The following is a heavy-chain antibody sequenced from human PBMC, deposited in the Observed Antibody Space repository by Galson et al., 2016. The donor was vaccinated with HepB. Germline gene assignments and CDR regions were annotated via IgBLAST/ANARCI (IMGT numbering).Heavy chain of an antibody. CDR3: ANLQRGGTAAGTGY. Sequence: SLRLSCAASGLTFSSYAMSWVRQAPGKGLEWVSTISGSGGSTYYTDSVKGRFTISRDNSKNTLFLQMNSLRAEDTAIYYCANLQRGGTAAGTGYWGQGTLVTVSS. CDR2: ISGSGGST. CDR1: GLTFSSYA. D-gene: IGHD6-13*01. V-gene: IGHV3-23*01. J-gene: IGHJ4*02.